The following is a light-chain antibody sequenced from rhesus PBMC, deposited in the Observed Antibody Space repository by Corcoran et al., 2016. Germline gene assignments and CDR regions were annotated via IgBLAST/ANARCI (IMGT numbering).Light chain of an antibody. J-gene: IGKJ2*01. CDR2: EVS. V-gene: IGKV2-104*02. CDR1: QSLLDSEDGNTY. Sequence: DIVMTQTPLSLPVTPGEPASISCRSSQSLLDSEDGNTYLDWYLQKPGQSPPLLIYEVSNRASGVPDRFRGSGSDTEFTLKISRVEAEDVGVYYCMQALEFPYSFGQGTKVEIK. CDR3: MQALEFPYS.